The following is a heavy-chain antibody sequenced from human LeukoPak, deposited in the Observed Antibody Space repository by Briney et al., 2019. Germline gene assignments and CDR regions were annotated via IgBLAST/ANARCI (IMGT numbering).Heavy chain of an antibody. CDR3: ARVQVAVQSVFDYFDY. CDR1: GFSFSSYW. D-gene: IGHD2-2*01. V-gene: IGHV3-7*01. J-gene: IGHJ4*02. CDR2: ISEEGSDK. Sequence: PGGSLRLSCAASGFSFSSYWMRWVRQAPGKGLEWVANISEEGSDKYYKDSVKGRFTVSRDNAKDSLYLQMNSLRAEDTAVYFCARVQVAVQSVFDYFDYWGQGTLVTVSS.